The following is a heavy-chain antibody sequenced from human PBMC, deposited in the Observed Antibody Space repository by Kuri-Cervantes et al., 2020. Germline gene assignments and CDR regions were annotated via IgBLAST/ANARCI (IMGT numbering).Heavy chain of an antibody. CDR1: GGSISSSNW. CDR2: IYHSGST. D-gene: IGHD4-17*01. V-gene: IGHV4-4*02. J-gene: IGHJ4*02. CDR3: ARRPYVYGDYYFDY. Sequence: SCAVSGGSISSSNWWSWVRQPPGKGLEWIGEIYHSGSTNYNPSLKSRVTISVDTSKNQFSLKLSSVTAADTAVYYCARRPYVYGDYYFDYWGQGTLVTVSS.